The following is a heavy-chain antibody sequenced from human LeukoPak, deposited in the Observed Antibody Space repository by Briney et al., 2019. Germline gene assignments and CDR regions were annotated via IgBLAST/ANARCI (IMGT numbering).Heavy chain of an antibody. CDR3: AKAYTRSWYAAFDI. CDR1: GFAFSDYA. CDR2: ITDSGGAT. Sequence: PGGSLRLSCAASGFAFSDYAISWVRQAPGKGLEWVSAITDSGGATYYADSVKGRFTISRDNSKNTLYLRMNSLRGDDTATYYCAKAYTRSWYAAFDIWGQGTMVTISS. V-gene: IGHV3-23*01. J-gene: IGHJ3*02. D-gene: IGHD6-13*01.